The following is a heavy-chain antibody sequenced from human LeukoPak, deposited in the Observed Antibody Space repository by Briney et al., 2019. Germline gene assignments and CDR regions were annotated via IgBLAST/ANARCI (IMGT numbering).Heavy chain of an antibody. CDR3: AKDIVGASTYDY. V-gene: IGHV3-23*01. CDR1: GFTFSSYA. D-gene: IGHD1-26*01. CDR2: IGGSGGST. J-gene: IGHJ4*02. Sequence: GGSLRLSCAASGFTFSSYAMSWVRQAPGKGLEWVSAIGGSGGSTYYADSVKGRFTISRDNSKNTLYLQMNSLRAEDTAVYYCAKDIVGASTYDYWGQGTLVTVSS.